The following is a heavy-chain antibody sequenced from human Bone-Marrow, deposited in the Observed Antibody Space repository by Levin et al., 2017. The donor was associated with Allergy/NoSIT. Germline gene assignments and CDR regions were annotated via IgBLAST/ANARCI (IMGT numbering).Heavy chain of an antibody. Sequence: LSLTCAAFGFTFSNYGMHWVRPAPGKGLEWVAVISYDGSNKYYGDSLKGRVTISRDNSQNTIYLQMSGLRLEDTGIYYCAKDRYSGYGYFENWGQGTLVTVSS. J-gene: IGHJ4*02. CDR3: AKDRYSGYGYFEN. CDR2: ISYDGSNK. V-gene: IGHV3-30*18. D-gene: IGHD5-12*01. CDR1: GFTFSNYG.